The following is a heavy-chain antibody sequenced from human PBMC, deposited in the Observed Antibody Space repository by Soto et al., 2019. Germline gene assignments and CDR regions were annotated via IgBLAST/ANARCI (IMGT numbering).Heavy chain of an antibody. D-gene: IGHD6-19*01. CDR3: AREDSSGWTRNQFVY. Sequence: GASVKVSCKASGGTFRRYTISWVRQAPGQGLEWMGRIIPILGIANYAQKFQGRVTITADKSTSTAYMELSSLRSEDTAVYYCAREDSSGWTRNQFVYWGQGTLVTVSS. J-gene: IGHJ4*02. CDR1: GGTFRRYT. V-gene: IGHV1-69*04. CDR2: IIPILGIA.